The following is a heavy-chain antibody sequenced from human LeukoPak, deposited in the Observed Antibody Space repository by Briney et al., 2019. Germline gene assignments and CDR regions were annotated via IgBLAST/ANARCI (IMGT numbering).Heavy chain of an antibody. D-gene: IGHD2-15*01. CDR2: MCYNGNT. J-gene: IGHJ5*01. CDR1: GYSVSSSPYY. Sequence: PSETLSLTCSVPGYSVSSSPYYSGWVRQPPGKGLEWIVWMCYNGNTYYNWSAKSRVTVSLDKSKSQFFLRLSSVTAADTATYYCARQFYCSAGTCFYPNWFDSWGQGSLVTVSS. CDR3: ARQFYCSAGTCFYPNWFDS. V-gene: IGHV4-39*01.